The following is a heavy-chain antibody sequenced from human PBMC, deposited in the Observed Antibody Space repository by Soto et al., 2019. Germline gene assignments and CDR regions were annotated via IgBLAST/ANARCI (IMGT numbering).Heavy chain of an antibody. Sequence: LRLSCAASGFTFSSYWMSWVRQAPGKGLEWVANIKQDGSEKYYVDSVKGRFTIPRDNAKNSLYLQMNSLRAEDTAVYYCARRGRWLQLNDAFDIWGQGTMVTVSS. V-gene: IGHV3-7*01. CDR2: IKQDGSEK. J-gene: IGHJ3*02. CDR3: ARRGRWLQLNDAFDI. CDR1: GFTFSSYW. D-gene: IGHD5-12*01.